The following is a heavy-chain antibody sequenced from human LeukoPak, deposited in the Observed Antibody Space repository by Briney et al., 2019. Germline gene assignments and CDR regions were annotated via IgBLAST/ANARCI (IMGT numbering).Heavy chain of an antibody. CDR2: ISAYNGNT. D-gene: IGHD4-23*01. J-gene: IGHJ2*01. Sequence: ASVKVSCKASGGTFSSYAISWVRQAPGQGLEWMGWISAYNGNTNYAQKLQGRVTMTTDTSTSTAYMELRSLRSDDTAVYYCAREGNDYGGSRYFDLWGRGTLVTVSS. CDR1: GGTFSSYA. CDR3: AREGNDYGGSRYFDL. V-gene: IGHV1-18*01.